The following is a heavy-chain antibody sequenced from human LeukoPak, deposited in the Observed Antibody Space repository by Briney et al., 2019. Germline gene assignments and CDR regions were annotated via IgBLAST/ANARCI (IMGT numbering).Heavy chain of an antibody. V-gene: IGHV3-48*02. J-gene: IGHJ4*02. CDR3: ARGKEKWLDHFDY. CDR2: ISTTSSTI. D-gene: IGHD6-19*01. Sequence: GGSLRLSCAASGFTFSSYEMNWVRQAPGKGLEWVSYISTTSSTIYYADSVKGRFTMSRDNAKNSLYLQMDSLRDEDTAVYYCARGKEKWLDHFDYWGQGSLVTVSS. CDR1: GFTFSSYE.